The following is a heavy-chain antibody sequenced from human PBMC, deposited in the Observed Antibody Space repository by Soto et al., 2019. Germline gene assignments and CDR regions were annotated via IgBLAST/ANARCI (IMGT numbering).Heavy chain of an antibody. Sequence: GASVKVSCKASGYTFTSYDINWVRQTAGQGLEWMGGIIPIFSTPNYAQKFQGRVTITADESTSTAYMELSSLRSEDTAVYYCARPIQYYFDTSAQSAWFDPWG. D-gene: IGHD3-22*01. CDR2: IIPIFSTP. V-gene: IGHV1-69*13. CDR3: ARPIQYYFDTSAQSAWFDP. J-gene: IGHJ5*02. CDR1: GYTFTSYD.